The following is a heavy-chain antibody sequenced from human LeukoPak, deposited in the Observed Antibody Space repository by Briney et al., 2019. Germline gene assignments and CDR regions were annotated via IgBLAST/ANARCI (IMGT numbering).Heavy chain of an antibody. CDR3: ARERDANYYDSSGYYSIRDY. CDR1: GFTFSDYY. CDR2: ISSSGSTI. V-gene: IGHV3-11*04. Sequence: GGSLRLSCAASGFTFSDYYMSWIRQAPGKGLEWVSYISSSGSTIYYADSVKGRFTISRDNAKNSLYLQMHSLRAEDTAVYYCARERDANYYDSSGYYSIRDYWGQGTLVTVSS. J-gene: IGHJ4*02. D-gene: IGHD3-22*01.